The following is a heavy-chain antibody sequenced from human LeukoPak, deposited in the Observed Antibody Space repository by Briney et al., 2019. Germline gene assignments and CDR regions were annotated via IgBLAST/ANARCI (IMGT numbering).Heavy chain of an antibody. CDR3: ARVAYYYDSAGLYLNYFYGMDV. CDR1: GYTFTGYY. D-gene: IGHD3-22*01. V-gene: IGHV1-8*02. J-gene: IGHJ6*02. Sequence: ASVKVSCKASGYTFTGYYMHWVRQAPEQGLEWLGWMNPSSGNTGYAQKFQGRVTMTRDTSISTAYMELSSLRSEDTAVYYCARVAYYYDSAGLYLNYFYGMDVWGQGTTVTVSS. CDR2: MNPSSGNT.